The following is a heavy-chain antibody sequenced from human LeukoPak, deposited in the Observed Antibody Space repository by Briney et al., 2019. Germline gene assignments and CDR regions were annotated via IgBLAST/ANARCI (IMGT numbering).Heavy chain of an antibody. D-gene: IGHD4-11*01. J-gene: IGHJ6*02. CDR1: GGSISSYY. V-gene: IGHV4-59*01. CDR2: IYYSGST. Sequence: SETLSLTCTVSGGSISSYYWSWIRQPPGKGLEWVGYIYYSGSTNYNPSLKSRVTISVDTSKNQFSLKLSSVTAADTAVYYCAGGFFVHSKTADYYYYGMDVWRQGTTVTVSS. CDR3: AGGFFVHSKTADYYYYGMDV.